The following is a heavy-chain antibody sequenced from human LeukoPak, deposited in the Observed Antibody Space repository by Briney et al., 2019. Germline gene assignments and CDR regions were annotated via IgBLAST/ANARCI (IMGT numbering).Heavy chain of an antibody. Sequence: PGGSLRLSCAASGFTFSDYYMSWIRQAPGKGLEWVSSISSSSSYIYYADSVKGRFTISRDNAKDSLYLQMNSLRAEDTAVYYCARSYYDFWSGYSGVSDYWGQGTLVTVSS. CDR3: ARSYYDFWSGYSGVSDY. CDR1: GFTFSDYY. D-gene: IGHD3-3*01. V-gene: IGHV3-11*06. CDR2: ISSSSSYI. J-gene: IGHJ4*02.